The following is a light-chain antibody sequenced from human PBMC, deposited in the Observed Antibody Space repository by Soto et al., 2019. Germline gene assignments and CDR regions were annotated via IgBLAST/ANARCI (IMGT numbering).Light chain of an antibody. CDR2: AAS. CDR3: QKYNSAPPWT. CDR1: QGISNH. J-gene: IGKJ1*01. Sequence: DIQMTQSPSSLSASVGDRVTIPCRASQGISNHLAWYHQKPGKLPKLLVYAASTLQSGVPSRFSGSGSGTDFTLTISSLQPEDVATYYCQKYNSAPPWTFGQGTKVEIK. V-gene: IGKV1-27*01.